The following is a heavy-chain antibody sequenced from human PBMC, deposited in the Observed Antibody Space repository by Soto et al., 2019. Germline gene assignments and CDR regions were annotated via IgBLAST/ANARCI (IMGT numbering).Heavy chain of an antibody. CDR2: INPDNRNT. J-gene: IGHJ5*02. CDR3: AREPVPGDGGGWDWLAP. Sequence: QVQLVQSGAAMKKPGASVTLSCKASGYTFTNHPVHWVRQAPGERLEWMGWINPDNRNTRYSQNLQGRVPITRDTSAPTVDLERTSLRFEATAVSFCAREPVPGDGGGWDWLAPWGQGSLVTVSS. V-gene: IGHV1-3*01. CDR1: GYTFTNHP. D-gene: IGHD6-19*01.